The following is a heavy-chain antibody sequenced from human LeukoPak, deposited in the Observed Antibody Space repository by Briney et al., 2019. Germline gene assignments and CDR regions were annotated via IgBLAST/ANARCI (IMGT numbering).Heavy chain of an antibody. CDR1: GGTFSSYA. V-gene: IGHV1-69*01. D-gene: IGHD3-16*01. Sequence: SVKVSCKASGGTFSSYAISWVRQAPGQGLAWMGGIIPIFGTANYAQKFQGRATITADESTSTAYMELSSLRSEDTAVYYCARGQRGLIVHEQGIFDYWGQGTLVTVSS. CDR3: ARGQRGLIVHEQGIFDY. J-gene: IGHJ4*02. CDR2: IIPIFGTA.